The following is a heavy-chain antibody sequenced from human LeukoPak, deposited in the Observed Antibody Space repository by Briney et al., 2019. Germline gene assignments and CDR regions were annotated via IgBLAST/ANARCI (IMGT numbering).Heavy chain of an antibody. CDR2: IYYSGST. Sequence: SETLSLTCTVSGVSISSYYWSWIRQPPGKGLEXXXYIYYSGSTNYNPSLKXRVTISVDTSKNQFSLKLSSVTAADTAVYYCARVDTAMVTSPVFDYWGQGTLVTVSS. V-gene: IGHV4-59*01. CDR1: GVSISSYY. J-gene: IGHJ4*02. CDR3: ARVDTAMVTSPVFDY. D-gene: IGHD5-18*01.